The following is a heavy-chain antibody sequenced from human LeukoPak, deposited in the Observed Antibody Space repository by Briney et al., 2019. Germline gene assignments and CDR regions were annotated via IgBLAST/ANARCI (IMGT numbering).Heavy chain of an antibody. D-gene: IGHD3-22*01. Sequence: GASVKVSCKASGYTFISYAMHWVRQAPGQRLEWMGWISAYNGNTNYAQKLQGRVTMTTDTSTSTAYMELRSLRSDDTAVYYCARVSEYYYDSSGYTDAFDIWGQGTMVTVSS. CDR2: ISAYNGNT. CDR1: GYTFISYA. V-gene: IGHV1-18*01. CDR3: ARVSEYYYDSSGYTDAFDI. J-gene: IGHJ3*02.